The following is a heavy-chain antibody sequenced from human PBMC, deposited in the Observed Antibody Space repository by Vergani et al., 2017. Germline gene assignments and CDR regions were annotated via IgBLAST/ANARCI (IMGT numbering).Heavy chain of an antibody. J-gene: IGHJ4*02. Sequence: EVQLVESGGGLVKPGGSLRLSCAASGFDLNKAWMSWVRQAPGKGLEWVGRINSKGNGGTTDFAAPVQGRFTISRDDSKNTLYLQMKSLKPEDTGVYYCTTAAQEVTRRAMDYWGQGTLVIVSS. CDR2: INSKGNGGTT. CDR1: GFDLNKAW. CDR3: TTAAQEVTRRAMDY. D-gene: IGHD2-2*01. V-gene: IGHV3-15*01.